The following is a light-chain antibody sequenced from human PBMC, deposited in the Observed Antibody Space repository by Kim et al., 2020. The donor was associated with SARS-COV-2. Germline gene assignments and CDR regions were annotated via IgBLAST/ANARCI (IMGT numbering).Light chain of an antibody. Sequence: VARGQTARITCGGNNIGSKNVHWYQQKPGQAPVLVIYRDSNRPSGIPERFSGSNSGNTATLTISRAQAGDEADYYCQVWDSSTGEVFGGGTQLTVL. V-gene: IGLV3-9*01. CDR1: NIGSKN. J-gene: IGLJ2*01. CDR3: QVWDSSTGEV. CDR2: RDS.